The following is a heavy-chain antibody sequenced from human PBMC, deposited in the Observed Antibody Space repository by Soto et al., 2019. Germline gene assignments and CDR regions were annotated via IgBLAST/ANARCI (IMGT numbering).Heavy chain of an antibody. V-gene: IGHV3-66*01. Sequence: EVQLVESVGCLVQPGGSLRRTGSASGFTVSTNYMTWVSQAPGRGLEWVSVIFYGGSTYYADSVKGRFTNSRDDSNYALSLETNSLWVEDTAVYDCATTDIGLTLSYYNHVMDGWGQVTTVTVSS. D-gene: IGHD3-10*01. CDR1: GFTVSTNY. CDR2: IFYGGST. J-gene: IGHJ6*02. CDR3: ATTDIGLTLSYYNHVMDG.